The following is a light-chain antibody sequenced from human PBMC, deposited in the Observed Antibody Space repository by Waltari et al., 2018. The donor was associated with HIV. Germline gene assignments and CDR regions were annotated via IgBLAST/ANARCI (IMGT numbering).Light chain of an antibody. CDR1: QSINNY. J-gene: IGKJ4*01. V-gene: IGKV1-39*01. CDR2: AAS. CDR3: QQSYSAPQLT. Sequence: DIQMTQSPSSLSASVGDRVSITCQPSQSINNYLNWYQQKPGRAPKLLIYAASHLQTWVPSRFSCSGSGTDFTLTISSLQPEDFATYYCQQSYSAPQLTFGGGTKVEVK.